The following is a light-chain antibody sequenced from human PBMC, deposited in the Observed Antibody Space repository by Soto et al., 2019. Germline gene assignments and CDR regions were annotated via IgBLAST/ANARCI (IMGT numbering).Light chain of an antibody. CDR3: SSYTTIKTVVV. V-gene: IGLV2-14*03. Sequence: QSVLTQPASVSGSPGQSITFSCTGASSDIGAYNYVSWYQHHPGKAPKLLIYDVTDRPSGVSDRFSGSKSGTTASLTISGLQAEDEADYFCSSYTTIKTVVVFGGGTKLTVL. J-gene: IGLJ3*02. CDR1: SSDIGAYNY. CDR2: DVT.